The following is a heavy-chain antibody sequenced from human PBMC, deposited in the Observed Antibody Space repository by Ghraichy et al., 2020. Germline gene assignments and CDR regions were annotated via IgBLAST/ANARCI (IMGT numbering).Heavy chain of an antibody. CDR2: IYIDGSKK. Sequence: GGSLRLSCAASGYDFGNYGLHWVRQAPGKGLQWVAIIYIDGSKKYYADSVKGRFTISRDNSKNTLFLQMNSLRAEDTGVYYCARDRAPFSSYSGTEVVYWGQATLVSVSS. J-gene: IGHJ4*02. D-gene: IGHD1-26*01. V-gene: IGHV3-30*12. CDR1: GYDFGNYG. CDR3: ARDRAPFSSYSGTEVVY.